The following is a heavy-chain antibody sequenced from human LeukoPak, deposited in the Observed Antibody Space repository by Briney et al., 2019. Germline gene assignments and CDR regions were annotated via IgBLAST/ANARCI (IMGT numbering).Heavy chain of an antibody. CDR2: ISYSGST. CDR1: GGSISSYY. Sequence: PSETLSLTCTVSGGSISSYYWSWIRQPPGKGLEWIGSISYSGSTNYNPSLKSRLTISVDTSKNQFSLKLSSVTAADTAVYYCARLYSSSMGRVFDYWGQGTLVTVSS. CDR3: ARLYSSSMGRVFDY. J-gene: IGHJ4*02. V-gene: IGHV4-59*01. D-gene: IGHD6-13*01.